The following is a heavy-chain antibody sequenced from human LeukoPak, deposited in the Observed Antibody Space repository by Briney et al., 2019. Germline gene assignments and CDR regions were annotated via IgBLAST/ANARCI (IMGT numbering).Heavy chain of an antibody. CDR1: GVSISSYY. D-gene: IGHD3-3*01. V-gene: IGHV4-59*01. Sequence: SETLSLTCTVSGVSISSYYWSWIRQPPGKGLEWIGYIYYSGGINYNPSLESRVTISVDTSKNQFSLRLSSVTAADTAVYFCASKSERFLEAGAFDIWGQGTMVTVSS. J-gene: IGHJ3*02. CDR3: ASKSERFLEAGAFDI. CDR2: IYYSGGI.